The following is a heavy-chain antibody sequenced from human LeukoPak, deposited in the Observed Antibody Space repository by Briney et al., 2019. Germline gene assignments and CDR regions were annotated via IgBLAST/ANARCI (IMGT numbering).Heavy chain of an antibody. V-gene: IGHV3-30-3*01. J-gene: IGHJ4*02. CDR3: ARTKMTTVTTFFFDY. D-gene: IGHD4-17*01. Sequence: GGSLRLSCAASGFTFSSYAMHWVRQAPGKGLEGVAVISYDGSNKYYADSVKGRFTISRDNSKNTLYLQMNSLRAEDTAVYYCARTKMTTVTTFFFDYWGQGTLVTVSS. CDR1: GFTFSSYA. CDR2: ISYDGSNK.